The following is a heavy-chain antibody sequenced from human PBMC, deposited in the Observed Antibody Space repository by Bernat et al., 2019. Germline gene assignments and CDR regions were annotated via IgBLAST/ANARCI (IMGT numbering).Heavy chain of an antibody. Sequence: QVQLVQSGAEVKKHGASVKVSCKASGYTFTSYDINWVRQATGQGLEWMGWMNPNSGNTGYAQKFQGRVTMTRNTSISTAYMELSSLRSEDTAVYYCARGIAVAGRRVYYGMDVWGQGTTVTVSS. CDR2: MNPNSGNT. V-gene: IGHV1-8*01. CDR3: ARGIAVAGRRVYYGMDV. CDR1: GYTFTSYD. J-gene: IGHJ6*02. D-gene: IGHD6-19*01.